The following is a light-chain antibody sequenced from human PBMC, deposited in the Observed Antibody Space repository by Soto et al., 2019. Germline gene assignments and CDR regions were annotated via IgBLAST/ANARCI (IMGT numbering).Light chain of an antibody. J-gene: IGKJ1*01. CDR2: GAS. CDR3: QQYYNWPRT. Sequence: EIVMTQSPATLSVSPGERATLSCRASQSVSSNLAWYQQKPGQAPRLLIFGASARPTGIPTRISGSGSGTEFTLTISSLRSEDFAVYFCQQYYNWPRTFGQGTKVDNK. CDR1: QSVSSN. V-gene: IGKV3-15*01.